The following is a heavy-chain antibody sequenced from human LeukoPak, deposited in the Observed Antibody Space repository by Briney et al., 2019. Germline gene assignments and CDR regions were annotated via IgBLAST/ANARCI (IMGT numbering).Heavy chain of an antibody. V-gene: IGHV3-74*01. J-gene: IGHJ6*02. D-gene: IGHD1-1*01. CDR1: GFTFISYA. Sequence: GGSLRLSCAASGFTFISYAMNWVRQAPGKGLVWVSRINNDGSSASYVDSVKGRFTISRDNAKNTLFLQMNSLRAEDTAVYYCARRGTGHGMDVWGQGTTVIVSS. CDR2: INNDGSSA. CDR3: ARRGTGHGMDV.